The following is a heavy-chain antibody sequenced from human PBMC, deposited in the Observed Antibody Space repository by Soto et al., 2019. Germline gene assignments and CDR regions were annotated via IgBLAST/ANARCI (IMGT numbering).Heavy chain of an antibody. D-gene: IGHD2-15*01. J-gene: IGHJ4*02. V-gene: IGHV4-30-2*01. CDR1: GGSISSGGYS. CDR2: IYHSGST. Sequence: PSETLSLTCAVSGGSISSGGYSWSWIRQPPGKGLEWIGYIYHSGSTYYNPSLKSRVTISVDRSKNQFSLKLSSVTAADTALYFFTRGHAIAAPYCGQGSLVIVSS. CDR3: TRGHAIAAPY.